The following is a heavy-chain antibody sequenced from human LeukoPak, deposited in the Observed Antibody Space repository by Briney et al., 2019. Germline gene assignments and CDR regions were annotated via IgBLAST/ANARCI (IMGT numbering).Heavy chain of an antibody. CDR1: GFTVSGTY. CDR3: VKGSGIAGRHGYYYYPDV. V-gene: IGHV3-66*01. D-gene: IGHD6-13*01. Sequence: GGSLRLSCAASGFTVSGTYMAWVRQAPGKGLDWVSVIYTRGGTYDAASVKGRFTISRDTSKNTLDLQMNSLRLEDTAVYYCVKGSGIAGRHGYYYYPDVWGNGTTVTVSS. J-gene: IGHJ6*03. CDR2: IYTRGGT.